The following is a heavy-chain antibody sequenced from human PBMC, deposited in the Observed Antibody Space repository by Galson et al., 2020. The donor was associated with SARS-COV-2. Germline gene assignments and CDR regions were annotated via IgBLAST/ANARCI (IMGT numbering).Heavy chain of an antibody. CDR1: GFTVSSKY. CDR2: IYSGGST. J-gene: IGHJ4*02. CDR3: AGDSSGYYYVLGY. Sequence: GSLRLSCAASGFTVSSKYMSWVRQAPGKGLEWVSVIYSGGSTYYADSVKGRFTISRDNSKNTLYLQMNSLRAEDTAVYYCAGDSSGYYYVLGYWGQGTLVTVSS. V-gene: IGHV3-53*01. D-gene: IGHD3-22*01.